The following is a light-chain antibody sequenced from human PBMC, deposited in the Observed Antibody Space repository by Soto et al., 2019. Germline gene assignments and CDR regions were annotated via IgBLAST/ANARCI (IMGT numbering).Light chain of an antibody. CDR3: ATWDDSLSGHEM. Sequence: QSVLTQPPSASGTPGQRVTISCSGSSSNIGSNTVNWYQQLPGAAPKLLIYSNNQRPSGVPDRFSGSKSDTSASLAISGLQSEDEADYYCATWDDSLSGHEMFGGGTKLTVL. CDR1: SSNIGSNT. J-gene: IGLJ3*02. CDR2: SNN. V-gene: IGLV1-44*01.